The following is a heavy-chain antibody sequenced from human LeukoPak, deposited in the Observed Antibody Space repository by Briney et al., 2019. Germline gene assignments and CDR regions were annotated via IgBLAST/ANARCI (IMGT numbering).Heavy chain of an antibody. V-gene: IGHV1-8*03. Sequence: ASVKVSCKASGYTFTSYDINWVRQATGQGLEWMGWMNPNSGNTGYAQKFQGRVTITRNTSISTAYMELSSLRSEDTAVYYCARVGGDYTLFDYWGHGTLVTVFS. J-gene: IGHJ4*01. CDR2: MNPNSGNT. CDR3: ARVGGDYTLFDY. D-gene: IGHD4-17*01. CDR1: GYTFTSYD.